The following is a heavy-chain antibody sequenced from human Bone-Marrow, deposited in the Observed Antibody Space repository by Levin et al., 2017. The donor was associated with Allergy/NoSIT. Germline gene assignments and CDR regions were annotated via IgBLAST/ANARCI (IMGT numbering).Heavy chain of an antibody. CDR2: ISGSSSYI. D-gene: IGHD3-3*01. CDR3: ARDQDHGFLSAFGWFDP. CDR1: GFSLSDYT. J-gene: IGHJ5*02. V-gene: IGHV3-21*06. Sequence: MPGGSLRLSCLASGFSLSDYTVNWVRQAPGKGLEWISSISGSSSYIFYADSIKGRFTVSRDNAQNSVYLQMDSLTPEDTAVYFCARDQDHGFLSAFGWFDPWGQGTLVSVSS.